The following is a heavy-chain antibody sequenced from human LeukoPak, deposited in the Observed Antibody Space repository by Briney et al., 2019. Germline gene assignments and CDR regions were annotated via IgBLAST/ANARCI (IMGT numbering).Heavy chain of an antibody. D-gene: IGHD1-26*01. CDR2: IYYSGTT. CDR1: GGSISNYF. Sequence: PSETLSLTCTVSGGSISNYFWTWIRQPPGKGLEWIGFIYYSGTTHYNPSLKSRVTISVDTSKNQFSLKLTSVTAADTAVFYCARQGSGSYYRRPFDFWGQGTLVTVSS. V-gene: IGHV4-59*08. J-gene: IGHJ4*02. CDR3: ARQGSGSYYRRPFDF.